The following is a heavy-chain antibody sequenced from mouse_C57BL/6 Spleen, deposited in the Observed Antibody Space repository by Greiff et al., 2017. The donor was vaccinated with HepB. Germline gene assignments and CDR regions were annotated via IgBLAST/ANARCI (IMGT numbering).Heavy chain of an antibody. CDR2: INPGSGGT. Sequence: VQLQQSGAELVRPGTSVKVSCKASGYAFTNYLIEWVKQRPGQGLEWIGVINPGSGGTNYNEKFKGKATLTADKTSSTAYMQLSSLTSEYSAVYFCARSHYYYGSSYYFDYWGQGTTLTVSS. D-gene: IGHD1-1*01. V-gene: IGHV1-54*01. CDR3: ARSHYYYGSSYYFDY. J-gene: IGHJ2*01. CDR1: GYAFTNYL.